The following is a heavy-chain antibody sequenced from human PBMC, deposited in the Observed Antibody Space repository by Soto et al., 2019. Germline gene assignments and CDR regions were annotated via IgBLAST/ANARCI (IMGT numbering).Heavy chain of an antibody. Sequence: QVQLVQSGAEVKNPGASVKVSCKASGYTFTNYYIHWVRQAPGQGLEWMAIINPSGGSTNYAQKFQGRVTLARDTLTNTGYMELSSLRSEDTAIYYCARGLAAGDYWGQGTLVTVSS. CDR1: GYTFTNYY. CDR3: ARGLAAGDY. V-gene: IGHV1-46*01. D-gene: IGHD6-13*01. J-gene: IGHJ4*02. CDR2: INPSGGST.